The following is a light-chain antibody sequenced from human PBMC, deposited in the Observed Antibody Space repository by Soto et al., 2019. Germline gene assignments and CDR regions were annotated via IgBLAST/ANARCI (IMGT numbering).Light chain of an antibody. J-gene: IGKJ1*01. Sequence: DFQMTQSPSSRSPSVGDRLTITCRASQSISSYLNWYQQKPGKAPKXLIYAASSLQSGVPSRFSGSGSGTDFTLTISSLQPEDFETYYCQKYNSAPRTFGQGTKVDIK. CDR1: QSISSY. CDR2: AAS. V-gene: IGKV1-39*01. CDR3: QKYNSAPRT.